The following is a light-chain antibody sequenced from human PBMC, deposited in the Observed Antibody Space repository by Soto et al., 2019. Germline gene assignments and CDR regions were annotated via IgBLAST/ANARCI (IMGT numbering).Light chain of an antibody. CDR2: YAS. Sequence: EIVLTQSPDSLSLSPGETATLSCSASQSISDYLTWYQQKPGQAPRLLIYYASTMASGVPGRFSGSGSRTEFSLTIGSLEAEDFAIYYCQQRRDWPSAFGGGTRVEIK. J-gene: IGKJ4*01. V-gene: IGKV3-11*01. CDR1: QSISDY. CDR3: QQRRDWPSA.